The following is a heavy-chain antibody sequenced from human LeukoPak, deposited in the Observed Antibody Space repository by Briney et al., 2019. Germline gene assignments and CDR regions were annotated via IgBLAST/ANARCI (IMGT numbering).Heavy chain of an antibody. J-gene: IGHJ4*02. V-gene: IGHV3-23*01. CDR2: ISGSGGTT. Sequence: GGSLRLSCAASGFTFSTYAMSWVRQAPGKGREWVSAISGSGGTTSYADSVKGRFTISRDNSKNTLYLQMNSLRAEDTAVYYCAKKDDYDGRLYWGQGTLVTVSS. CDR1: GFTFSTYA. D-gene: IGHD3-22*01. CDR3: AKKDDYDGRLY.